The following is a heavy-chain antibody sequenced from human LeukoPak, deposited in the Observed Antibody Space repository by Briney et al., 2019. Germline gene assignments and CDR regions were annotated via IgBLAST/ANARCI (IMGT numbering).Heavy chain of an antibody. CDR3: ARDQEDYGAADY. J-gene: IGHJ4*02. CDR1: GGTFSSYA. CDR2: IIPIFGTA. Sequence: SVKVSCKASGGTFSSYAISWVRQAPGQGLEWMGGIIPIFGTANYAQKFQGRVTITADKSTSTAYMELSGLRSEDTAVYYCARDQEDYGAADYWGQGTLVTVSS. D-gene: IGHD4-17*01. V-gene: IGHV1-69*06.